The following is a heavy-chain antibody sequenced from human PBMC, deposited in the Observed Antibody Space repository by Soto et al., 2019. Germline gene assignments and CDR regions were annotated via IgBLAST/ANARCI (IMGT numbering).Heavy chain of an antibody. Sequence: KTSETLSLTCTVSGGSISSSSYYWGWIRQPPGKGLEWIGSIYYSGSTYYNPSLKSRVTISVDTSKNQFSLKLSSVTAADTAVYYCARSSPQNWGLFDYWGQGTLVTVSS. CDR2: IYYSGST. CDR3: ARSSPQNWGLFDY. J-gene: IGHJ4*02. V-gene: IGHV4-39*01. D-gene: IGHD7-27*01. CDR1: GGSISSSSYY.